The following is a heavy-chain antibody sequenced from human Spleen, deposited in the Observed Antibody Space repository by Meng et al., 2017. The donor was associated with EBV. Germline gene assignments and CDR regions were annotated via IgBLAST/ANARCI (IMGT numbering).Heavy chain of an antibody. V-gene: IGHV4-4*02. J-gene: IGHJ5*02. D-gene: IGHD3-16*01. CDR1: GGYISSSTV. CDR2: IYHSGSP. CDR3: AQRERWGLDP. Sequence: QESGRGLGKPCGTRSLTCAGYGGYISSSTVWHCARQAPGKGVEWSGQIYHSGSPSYHPSLESRVTISIAVSKNQVSLKLTAVTAADTAVYYYAQRERWGLDPWGQGTLVTVSS.